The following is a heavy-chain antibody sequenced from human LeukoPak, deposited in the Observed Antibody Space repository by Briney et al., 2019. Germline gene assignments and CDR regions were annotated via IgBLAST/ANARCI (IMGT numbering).Heavy chain of an antibody. V-gene: IGHV3-53*01. J-gene: IGHJ5*01. CDR3: ARGRGSTSSYDS. CDR1: GFIVSSNF. CDR2: TYGSDTT. Sequence: PGGSLRLSCAASGFIVSSNFMTWVRQAPGKGLEWVAVTYGSDTTNYADSVKGRFTISRDNSKNTLYLQMNSLRVEDTALYYCARGRGSTSSYDSWGQGSLVTVSS. D-gene: IGHD2-2*01.